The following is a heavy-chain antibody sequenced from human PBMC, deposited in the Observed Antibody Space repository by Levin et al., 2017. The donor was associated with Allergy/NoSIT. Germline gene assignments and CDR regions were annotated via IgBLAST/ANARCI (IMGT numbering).Heavy chain of an antibody. J-gene: IGHJ4*02. V-gene: IGHV3-23*01. D-gene: IGHD7-27*01. Sequence: PGGSLRLSCAASGFTFDNYALSWVRQAPGKGLEWVSGISGSGGSTYYADSVKGRFTISRDSSKNTLYLQVNTLRAEDTAVYYCAGNSNPLLGPTTDFHYWGQGTLVTVSS. CDR3: AGNSNPLLGPTTDFHY. CDR2: ISGSGGST. CDR1: GFTFDNYA.